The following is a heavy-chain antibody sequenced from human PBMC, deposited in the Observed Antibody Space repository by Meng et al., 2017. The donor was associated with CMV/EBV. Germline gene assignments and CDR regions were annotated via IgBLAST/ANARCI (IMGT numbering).Heavy chain of an antibody. CDR1: GYTFTSYG. Sequence: QFDVVQSGAAVKKPGASGKVSCKASGYTFTSYGISWVRQAPGQGLEWMGWISAYNGNTNYAQKLQGRVTMTTDTSTSTAYMELRSLRSDDTAVYYCARDPAWSVITPRRGFDYWGQGTLVTVSS. J-gene: IGHJ4*02. CDR2: ISAYNGNT. V-gene: IGHV1-18*01. D-gene: IGHD2-15*01. CDR3: ARDPAWSVITPRRGFDY.